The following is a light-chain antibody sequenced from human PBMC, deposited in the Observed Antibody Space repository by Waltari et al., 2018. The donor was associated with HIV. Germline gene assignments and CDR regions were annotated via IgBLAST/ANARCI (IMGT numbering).Light chain of an antibody. J-gene: IGLJ3*02. CDR2: DTD. V-gene: IGLV1-51*01. CDR3: GTWDSSLSAGV. Sequence: QSVLTQPPSVSAAPGQKVTISCSGNSSNIGTTFVSWYQQFPGTAPKPLIHDTDKRPSGSPERFSGSKSGTSATLGITGLQTGDEAVYYCGTWDSSLSAGVFGGGTKVTVL. CDR1: SSNIGTTF.